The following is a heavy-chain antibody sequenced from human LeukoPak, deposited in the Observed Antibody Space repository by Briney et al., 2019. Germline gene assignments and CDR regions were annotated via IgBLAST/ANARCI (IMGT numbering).Heavy chain of an antibody. CDR1: GFTFSGYW. Sequence: VQPGGSLRLSCAASGFTFSGYWMNWVRQAPGKGLEWVANIKLDGSETHYADSVEGRFTISRDNARNSLYLQMHSLRVEDTAVYYCARDTSPSIAAVGYDALDIWGQGTMVIVSS. CDR2: IKLDGSET. V-gene: IGHV3-7*01. CDR3: ARDTSPSIAAVGYDALDI. D-gene: IGHD6-13*01. J-gene: IGHJ3*02.